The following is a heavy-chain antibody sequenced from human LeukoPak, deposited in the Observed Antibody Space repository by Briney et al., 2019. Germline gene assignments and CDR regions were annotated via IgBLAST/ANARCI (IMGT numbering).Heavy chain of an antibody. J-gene: IGHJ3*02. CDR2: INPSGGST. D-gene: IGHD4-17*01. V-gene: IGHV1-46*01. Sequence: ASVKVSCKASGYTFTSYYMHWVRQAPGQGLEWMGIINPSGGSTSYAQKFQGRVTMTRDMSTSTVYMELSSLRSEDTAVYYCARDRLYGDVRRGAFDIWGQGTMVTVSS. CDR3: ARDRLYGDVRRGAFDI. CDR1: GYTFTSYY.